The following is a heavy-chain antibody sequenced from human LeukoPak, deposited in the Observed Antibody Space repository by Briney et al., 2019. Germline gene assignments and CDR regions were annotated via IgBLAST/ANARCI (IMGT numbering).Heavy chain of an antibody. Sequence: GASVKVSCKASGYTFTSYGISWVRQAPGQGLEWMGWISAYNGNTNYAQKLQGRVTMTTDTSTSTAYMELRSLRSDGTAVYYCARALITIFGVVITGYYGMDVWGQGTTVTVSS. V-gene: IGHV1-18*01. J-gene: IGHJ6*02. CDR1: GYTFTSYG. D-gene: IGHD3-3*01. CDR2: ISAYNGNT. CDR3: ARALITIFGVVITGYYGMDV.